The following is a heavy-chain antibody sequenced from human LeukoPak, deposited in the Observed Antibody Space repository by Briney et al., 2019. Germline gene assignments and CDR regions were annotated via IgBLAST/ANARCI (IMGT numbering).Heavy chain of an antibody. D-gene: IGHD3-3*01. CDR3: ARVRLDRSERYLDAFEN. Sequence: GGSLRLSCAASGFTVSSNYMSWVRQAPGKGLEWVSSIYSGGSTYYADSVKGRFTISRDNSKNTVDLQMSSLRAEDTAVYYCARVRLDRSERYLDAFENWGQGTVVTVSS. V-gene: IGHV3-53*01. CDR2: IYSGGST. CDR1: GFTVSSNY. J-gene: IGHJ3*02.